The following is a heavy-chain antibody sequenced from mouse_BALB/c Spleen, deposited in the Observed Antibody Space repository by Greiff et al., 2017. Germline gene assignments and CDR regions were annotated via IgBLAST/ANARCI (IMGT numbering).Heavy chain of an antibody. J-gene: IGHJ2*01. CDR3: ARESFYDGYYVGYFDY. V-gene: IGHV2-6-7*01. CDR1: GFSLTGYG. Sequence: VKLMESGPGLVAPSQSLSITCTVSGFSLTGYGVNWVRQPPGKGLEWLGMIWGDGSTDYNSALKSRLSISKDNSKSQVFLKMNSLQTDDTARYYCARESFYDGYYVGYFDYWGQGTTLTVSS. CDR2: IWGDGST. D-gene: IGHD2-3*01.